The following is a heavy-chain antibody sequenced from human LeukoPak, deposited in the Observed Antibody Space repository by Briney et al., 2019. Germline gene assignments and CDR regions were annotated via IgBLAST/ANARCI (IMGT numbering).Heavy chain of an antibody. Sequence: ASVKVSCKASGYTFTGYYMHWVRQAPGQGLEWMGWINPNSGGTNYAQKFQGRVTMTRDTSISTAYMELSRLRSDDTAVYYCARAGFKDDYGDYYYYYYMDVWGKGTTVTVSS. CDR3: ARAGFKDDYGDYYYYYYMDV. J-gene: IGHJ6*03. CDR1: GYTFTGYY. CDR2: INPNSGGT. V-gene: IGHV1-2*02. D-gene: IGHD4-17*01.